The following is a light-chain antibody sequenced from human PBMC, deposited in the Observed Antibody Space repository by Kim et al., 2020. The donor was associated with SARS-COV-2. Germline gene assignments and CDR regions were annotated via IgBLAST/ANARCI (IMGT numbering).Light chain of an antibody. CDR1: QDISKY. CDR2: DAS. CDR3: QQYNYVPLT. Sequence: DIQMTQSPSSLSVSLGDRVTITCRASQDISKYLNWYQQKPGKAPKLLIYDASNLEMGVPSRFSGSGSGTDFAFTISNLQPEDIATYYCQQYNYVPLTFGPGTKVDVK. J-gene: IGKJ3*01. V-gene: IGKV1-33*01.